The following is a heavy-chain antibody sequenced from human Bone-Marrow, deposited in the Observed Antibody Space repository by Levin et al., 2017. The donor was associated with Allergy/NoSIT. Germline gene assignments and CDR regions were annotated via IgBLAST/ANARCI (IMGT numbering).Heavy chain of an antibody. V-gene: IGHV2-5*02. Sequence: ESGPTLVKPTQTLTLTCTFSGFSLSTSGVGVGWIRQPPGKTLEWLALIYWDDAKRYSPSLSSRLAITRDTSKNQVILTLTNVDHVDPPTYYCSLHYVKATRRFDYWGQGTLVTVSS. CDR3: SLHYVKATRRFDY. CDR2: IYWDDAK. CDR1: GFSLSTSGVG. D-gene: IGHD4-17*01. J-gene: IGHJ4*02.